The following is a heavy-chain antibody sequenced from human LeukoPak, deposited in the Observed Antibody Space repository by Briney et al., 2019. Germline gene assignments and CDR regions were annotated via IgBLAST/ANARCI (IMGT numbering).Heavy chain of an antibody. CDR2: IIPIFGTA. J-gene: IGHJ6*03. V-gene: IGHV1-69*05. D-gene: IGHD3-3*01. Sequence: SVKVSCKASGGTFISYAISWVRQAPGQGLEWMGGIIPIFGTANYAQKFQGRVTITTDESTSTAYMELSSLRSEDTAVYYCARNRNDFWSGPNYYYYYMDVWGKGTTVTVSS. CDR1: GGTFISYA. CDR3: ARNRNDFWSGPNYYYYYMDV.